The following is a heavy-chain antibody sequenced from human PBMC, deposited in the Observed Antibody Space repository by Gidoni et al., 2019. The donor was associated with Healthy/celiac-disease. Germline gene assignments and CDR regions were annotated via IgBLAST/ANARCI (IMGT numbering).Heavy chain of an antibody. J-gene: IGHJ4*02. CDR3: AKEMQETGVVVVAAHAFDY. Sequence: EVQLVESGGGLVQPGRSLRLSCAVSAFTFADYAMHWVRQAPGKGLEWVSGIRWNSGSIGYADSVKGRFTISRDNAKNSLYLQMNSLRAEDTALYYCAKEMQETGVVVVAAHAFDYWGQGTLVTVSS. CDR2: IRWNSGSI. V-gene: IGHV3-9*01. CDR1: AFTFADYA. D-gene: IGHD2-15*01.